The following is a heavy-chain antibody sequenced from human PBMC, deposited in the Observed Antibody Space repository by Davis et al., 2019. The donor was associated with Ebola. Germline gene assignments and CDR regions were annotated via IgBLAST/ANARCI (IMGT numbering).Heavy chain of an antibody. D-gene: IGHD6-13*01. CDR2: ISYDGSNK. CDR3: ARDPGSSSWFDS. J-gene: IGHJ5*01. V-gene: IGHV3-30*03. Sequence: GESLKISCAASGFTFSSYGMHWVRQAPGKGLEWVAVISYDGSNKYYADSVKGRFTISRDNSKNTLYLQMNSLRAEDSALYYCARDPGSSSWFDSWGQGTLVTVSS. CDR1: GFTFSSYG.